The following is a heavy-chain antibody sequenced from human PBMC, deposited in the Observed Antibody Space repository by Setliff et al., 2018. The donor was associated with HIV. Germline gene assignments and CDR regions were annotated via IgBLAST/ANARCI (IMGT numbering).Heavy chain of an antibody. CDR1: GYIFIRYY. CDR3: ARDVRDGFEEWFSTLDDGMDV. Sequence: GASVKVSCKTSGYIFIRYYIFWVRQAPGQGLEWMGNINPHTGVTRYAEKFQGRVTMTRDTSISTIYMELSRLRSDDTAVYYYARDVRDGFEEWFSTLDDGMDVWGQGTTVTVSS. J-gene: IGHJ6*02. D-gene: IGHD3-3*01. V-gene: IGHV1-2*02. CDR2: INPHTGVT.